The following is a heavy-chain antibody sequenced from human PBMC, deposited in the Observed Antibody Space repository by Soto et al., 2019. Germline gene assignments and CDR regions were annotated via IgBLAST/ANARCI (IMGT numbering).Heavy chain of an antibody. CDR2: IIPIFGTA. CDR1: GGTFSSYA. CDR3: ARWVGAVAGTSYYYYGMDV. Sequence: QVQLVQSGAEVKKPGSSVKVSCKASGGTFSSYAISWVRQAPGQGLEWMGGIIPIFGTANYAQKFQGRATITADESTSTAYMELSSLRSEDTAVYYCARWVGAVAGTSYYYYGMDVWGQGTTVTVSS. J-gene: IGHJ6*02. D-gene: IGHD6-19*01. V-gene: IGHV1-69*01.